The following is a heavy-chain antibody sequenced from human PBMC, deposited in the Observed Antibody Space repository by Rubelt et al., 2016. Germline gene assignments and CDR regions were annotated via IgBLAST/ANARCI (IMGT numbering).Heavy chain of an antibody. CDR1: SGSFSGYY. D-gene: IGHD5-18*01. Sequence: QVQLQQWGAGLLKPSETLSLTCAVYSGSFSGYYWSWIRQPPGKGLEWIGEINHSGSTNYNPSLKSRVTISVDTAKNQFSLKLGSVTAADTAVYYCARGNTALVTLNYWGQGTLVTVSS. V-gene: IGHV4-34*01. CDR3: ARGNTALVTLNY. CDR2: INHSGST. J-gene: IGHJ4*02.